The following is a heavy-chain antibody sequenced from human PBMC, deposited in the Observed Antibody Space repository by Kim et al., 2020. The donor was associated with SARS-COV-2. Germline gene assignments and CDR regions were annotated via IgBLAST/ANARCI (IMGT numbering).Heavy chain of an antibody. V-gene: IGHV4-61*01. CDR3: ARFPAVFWSGYYN. Sequence: SETLSLTCTVSGGSVSSGSYYWSWIRQPPGKGLEWIGYIYYSGSTNYNPSLKSRVTISVDTSKNQFSLKLSSVTAADTAVYYCARFPAVFWSGYYNWGQGTLVTVSS. CDR1: GGSVSSGSYY. J-gene: IGHJ4*02. D-gene: IGHD3-3*01. CDR2: IYYSGST.